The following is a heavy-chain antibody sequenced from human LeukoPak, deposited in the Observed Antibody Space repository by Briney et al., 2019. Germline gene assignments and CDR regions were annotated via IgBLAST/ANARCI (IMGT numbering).Heavy chain of an antibody. J-gene: IGHJ5*02. Sequence: ASVKVSCKASGGTFSSYAISWVRQAPGQGLEWMGGIIPIFGTANYAQKFQGRVTITTDESTSTAYIELSSLRSEDTAVYYCARDPMGTMVPWGQGTLVTVSS. CDR2: IIPIFGTA. CDR3: ARDPMGTMVP. D-gene: IGHD3-10*01. CDR1: GGTFSSYA. V-gene: IGHV1-69*05.